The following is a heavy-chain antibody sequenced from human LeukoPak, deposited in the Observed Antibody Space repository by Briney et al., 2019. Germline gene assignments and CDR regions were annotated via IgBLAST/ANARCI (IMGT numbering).Heavy chain of an antibody. CDR1: GGTFSSYA. V-gene: IGHV1-69*05. CDR3: ARGRRGVVTVSYYYYYMDV. Sequence: SVKVSCKASGGTFSSYAISWVRQAPGQGLEWMGRIIPIFGTANYAQKFQGRVTITTDESTSTAYMELSSLRSEDTAVYYCARGRRGVVTVSYYYYYMDVWGKGTTVTVSS. D-gene: IGHD4-23*01. J-gene: IGHJ6*03. CDR2: IIPIFGTA.